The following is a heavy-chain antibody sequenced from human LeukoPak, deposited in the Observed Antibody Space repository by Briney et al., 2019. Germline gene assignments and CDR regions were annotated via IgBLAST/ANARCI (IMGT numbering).Heavy chain of an antibody. D-gene: IGHD5-24*01. J-gene: IGHJ4*02. CDR2: ITPSGNTV. Sequence: GGSLRLSCAASGFIFSDYYMNWIRQAPGKGLEWVSSITPSGNTVFYADSVKGRFTISRDDAKNSLYLQMNSLRAEDTAVYYCASDPGRWLQFIDYWGQGTLVTVSS. CDR3: ASDPGRWLQFIDY. CDR1: GFIFSDYY. V-gene: IGHV3-11*04.